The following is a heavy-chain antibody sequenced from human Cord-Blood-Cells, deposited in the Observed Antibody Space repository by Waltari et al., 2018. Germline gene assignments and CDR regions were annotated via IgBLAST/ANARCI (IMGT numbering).Heavy chain of an antibody. CDR3: ARGIVGVDY. CDR1: GGSISSSSSY. V-gene: IGHV4-39*01. Sequence: QLQLQESGPGLVKPSETLSLTCTVSGGSISSSSSYWGWIRTPPGKGLEWIGSIYYSGSTYYNPSLKSRVTISVDTSKNQFSLKLSSVTAADTAVYYCARGIVGVDYWGQGTLVTVSS. J-gene: IGHJ4*02. D-gene: IGHD1-26*01. CDR2: IYYSGST.